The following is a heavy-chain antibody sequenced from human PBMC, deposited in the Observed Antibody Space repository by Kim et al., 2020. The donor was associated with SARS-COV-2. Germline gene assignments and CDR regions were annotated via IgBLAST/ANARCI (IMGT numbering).Heavy chain of an antibody. CDR3: TADPGPWLGS. CDR1: RLTFTNAW. V-gene: IGHV3-15*01. Sequence: GGSLRLSCAVSRLTFTNAWMSWVRKAPGKGLEWVGRSKGKIDGGTTDYAAPVKGRFTISRDDSKNTLYLQMNSLETEDTAVYYCTADPGPWLGSWGQGTLVTVSS. J-gene: IGHJ5*01. CDR2: SKGKIDGGTT.